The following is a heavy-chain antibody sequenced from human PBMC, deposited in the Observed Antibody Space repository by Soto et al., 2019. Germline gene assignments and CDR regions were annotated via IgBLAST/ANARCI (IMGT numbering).Heavy chain of an antibody. J-gene: IGHJ6*02. V-gene: IGHV1-18*04. CDR3: ASGVAWSGYYSPYYYGMDV. Sequence: ASVKVSCKASGYTFTSYGISWVRQAPGQGLEWMGWISAYNGNTNYAQKLQGRVTMTTDTSTSTAYMELRSLRSDDTAVYYCASGVAWSGYYSPYYYGMDVWGQGTTVTVSS. D-gene: IGHD3-3*01. CDR2: ISAYNGNT. CDR1: GYTFTSYG.